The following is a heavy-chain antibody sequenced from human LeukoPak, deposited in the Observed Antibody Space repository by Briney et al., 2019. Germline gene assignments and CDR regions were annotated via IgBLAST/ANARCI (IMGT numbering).Heavy chain of an antibody. CDR3: ARVGYCSSTSCYGGRDY. V-gene: IGHV4-34*01. J-gene: IGHJ4*02. Sequence: PSETPSLTCAVYGGSFSGYYWSWIRQPPGKGLEWIGEINHSGSTNYNPSLKSRVTISVDTSKNQFSLKLSSVTAADTAVYYCARVGYCSSTSCYGGRDYWGQGTLVTVSS. CDR2: INHSGST. D-gene: IGHD2-2*01. CDR1: GGSFSGYY.